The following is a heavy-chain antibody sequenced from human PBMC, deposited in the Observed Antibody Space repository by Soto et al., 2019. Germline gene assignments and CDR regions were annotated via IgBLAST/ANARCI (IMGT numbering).Heavy chain of an antibody. CDR2: IYYSGST. CDR3: ARELGGRLDY. D-gene: IGHD2-15*01. CDR1: IGSISSGGFF. Sequence: QVQLQESGPGLVKPSQTLSLTCTVSIGSISSGGFFWSWIRQHPGKGLEWIGYIYYSGSTYYNPSLKSRVTISVDTSKNQFSLKVSSVTAADTAVYYCARELGGRLDYWGQGTLVTVSS. J-gene: IGHJ4*02. V-gene: IGHV4-31*03.